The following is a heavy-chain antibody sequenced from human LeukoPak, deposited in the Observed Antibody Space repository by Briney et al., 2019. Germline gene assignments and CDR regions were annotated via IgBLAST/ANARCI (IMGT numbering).Heavy chain of an antibody. CDR2: FDPEDGET. J-gene: IGHJ4*02. D-gene: IGHD1-26*01. CDR3: ATGQRRELPDY. Sequence: ASVKVSCKVSGYTLTELSMHSVRPAPGKGLEWMGGFDPEDGETIYAQKFQGGVTMTEDTSTDTAYMELSSLRTEDTAVYYCATGQRRELPDYWGQGTLVTVSS. CDR1: GYTLTELS. V-gene: IGHV1-24*01.